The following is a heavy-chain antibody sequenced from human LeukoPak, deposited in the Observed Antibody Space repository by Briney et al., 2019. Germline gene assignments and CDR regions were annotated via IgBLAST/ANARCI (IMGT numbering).Heavy chain of an antibody. CDR2: ISSSSSSYI. J-gene: IGHJ4*02. V-gene: IGHV3-21*01. Sequence: GGSLRLSCAASGFTFSSYSMNWVRQAPGKGLEWVSSISSSSSSYIYYADSVKGRFTISRDNAKNSLYLQMNSLRAEDTAVYYCARDDYDYVWGSYRYTEGNYWGQGTLVTVSS. D-gene: IGHD3-16*02. CDR3: ARDDYDYVWGSYRYTEGNY. CDR1: GFTFSSYS.